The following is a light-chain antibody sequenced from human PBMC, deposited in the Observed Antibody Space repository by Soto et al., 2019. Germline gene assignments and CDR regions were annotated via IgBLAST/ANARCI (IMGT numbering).Light chain of an antibody. Sequence: DIQLTQSPSFLSASVGDRVTITCRASQGIRSYLAWYQQRPGKAPELLIYGASTLRTGVASRFSGSGYGTEFTLTISSLQPEDFATYFCQQLNIFPPLFTFGPGTKVDIQ. V-gene: IGKV1-9*01. J-gene: IGKJ3*01. CDR1: QGIRSY. CDR2: GAS. CDR3: QQLNIFPPLFT.